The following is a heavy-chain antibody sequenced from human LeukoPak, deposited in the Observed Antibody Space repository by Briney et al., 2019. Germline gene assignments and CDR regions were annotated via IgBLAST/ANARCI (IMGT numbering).Heavy chain of an antibody. CDR3: ARGPTTVTRAFDY. V-gene: IGHV4-4*07. D-gene: IGHD4-17*01. J-gene: IGHJ4*02. Sequence: PSETLSLTCTVSGGSFSIYYWSWIRQPAGKGLEYIGRIYTSGSTNYNPSLKSRVTTSVDTSNNQFSLKLSSVTAADTAVYYCARGPTTVTRAFDYWGQGTLVTVSS. CDR1: GGSFSIYY. CDR2: IYTSGST.